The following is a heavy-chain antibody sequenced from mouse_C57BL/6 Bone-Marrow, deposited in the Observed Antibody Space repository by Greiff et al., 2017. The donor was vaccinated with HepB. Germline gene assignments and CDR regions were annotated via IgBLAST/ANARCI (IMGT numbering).Heavy chain of an antibody. V-gene: IGHV1-61*01. CDR3: ARSYYYGSSYGYFDV. Sequence: QVQLQQPGAELVRPGSSVKLSCKASGYTFTSYWMDWVKQRPGQGLEWIGNIYPSDSETHYNQKFKDKATLTVDKSSSTAYMQLSSLTSEDSAVYYWARSYYYGSSYGYFDVWGTGTTVTVSS. D-gene: IGHD1-1*01. CDR2: IYPSDSET. CDR1: GYTFTSYW. J-gene: IGHJ1*03.